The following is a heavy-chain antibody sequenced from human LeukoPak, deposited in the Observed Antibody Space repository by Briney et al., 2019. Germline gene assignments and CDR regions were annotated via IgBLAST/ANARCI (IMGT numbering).Heavy chain of an antibody. Sequence: SETLSLTCAVYGGSFSGYYWSWIRQPPGKGLEWIGEINHSGSTNHNPSLKSRVTISVDTSKNQFSLKLSSVTAADTAVYYCASQREDGYDYNWFDPWGQGTLVTVSS. D-gene: IGHD5-24*01. CDR3: ASQREDGYDYNWFDP. CDR2: INHSGST. V-gene: IGHV4-34*01. J-gene: IGHJ5*02. CDR1: GGSFSGYY.